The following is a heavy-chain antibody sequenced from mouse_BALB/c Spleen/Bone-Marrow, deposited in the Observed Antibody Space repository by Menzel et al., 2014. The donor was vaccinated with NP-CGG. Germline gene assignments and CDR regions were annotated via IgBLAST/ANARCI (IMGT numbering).Heavy chain of an antibody. J-gene: IGHJ2*01. V-gene: IGHV1-87*01. CDR2: IYPGDGGT. CDR1: GYTFTSYW. D-gene: IGHD2-3*01. Sequence: QVQLKESGAELARPGASVKLSCKASGYTFTSYWMQWVKQRPGQGLEWIGAIYPGDGGTRYTQKFKGKATLTADKSSSTAYMQLSSLASEDSAVYYCARWRYYCDYWGQGTTLTVSS. CDR3: ARWRYYCDY.